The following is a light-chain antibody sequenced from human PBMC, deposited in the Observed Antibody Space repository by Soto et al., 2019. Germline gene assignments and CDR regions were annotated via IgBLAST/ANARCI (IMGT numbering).Light chain of an antibody. J-gene: IGKJ3*01. Sequence: AIQLTQSPSSLSASVGDRVTITCRASHGISSALAWYQQKQGKAPKLLIYDASSLEIGVPSRFSGSGSGTDFTLTISILQPEDFATYYCQQFNSYPQFTFGPGTKVDIK. V-gene: IGKV1-13*02. CDR1: HGISSA. CDR3: QQFNSYPQFT. CDR2: DAS.